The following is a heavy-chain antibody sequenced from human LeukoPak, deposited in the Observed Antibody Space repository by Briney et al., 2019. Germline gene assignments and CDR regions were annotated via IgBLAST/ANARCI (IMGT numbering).Heavy chain of an antibody. D-gene: IGHD3-16*01. CDR3: ATYTRWVAGDV. CDR1: GFTFSDSW. J-gene: IGHJ6*02. Sequence: GGSLRLSCAASGFTFSDSWMSWVRQAPGKGLEWLANMNQDGSAKGYVDSVKGRFTISRDNARNSLYLQMSSLRPEDTAVYYCATYTRWVAGDVWGQGTTVTVSS. V-gene: IGHV3-7*01. CDR2: MNQDGSAK.